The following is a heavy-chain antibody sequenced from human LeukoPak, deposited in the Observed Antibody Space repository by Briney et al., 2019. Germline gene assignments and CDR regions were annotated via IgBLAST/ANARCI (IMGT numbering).Heavy chain of an antibody. Sequence: SCKASGYTFTGYYMHWVRQAPGKGLEYVSAISSNGGSTYYADSVKGRFTISRDNSKNTLYLQMSSLRAEDTAVYYCVKGGYSSSATVDYYYGMDVWGQGTTVTVSS. J-gene: IGHJ6*02. CDR3: VKGGYSSSATVDYYYGMDV. CDR1: GYTFTGYY. CDR2: ISSNGGST. D-gene: IGHD6-13*01. V-gene: IGHV3-64D*09.